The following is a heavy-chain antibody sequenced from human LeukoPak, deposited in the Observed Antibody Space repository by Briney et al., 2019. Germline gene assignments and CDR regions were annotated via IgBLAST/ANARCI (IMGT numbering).Heavy chain of an antibody. V-gene: IGHV3-23*01. CDR1: GFTFSGYA. D-gene: IGHD1-14*01. CDR3: ARYRNGGNFDY. Sequence: GGSLRLSCAASGFTFSGYAMSWVRQAPGKGLEWVSAISGSGDGTYYADSVKGRFTISRDNSKNTLFLQMNSLRAEDTAVYYCARYRNGGNFDYWGQGTLVTVSS. CDR2: ISGSGDGT. J-gene: IGHJ4*02.